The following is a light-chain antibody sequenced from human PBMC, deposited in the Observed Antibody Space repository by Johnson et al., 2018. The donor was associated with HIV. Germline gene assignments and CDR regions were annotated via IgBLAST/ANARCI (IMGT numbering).Light chain of an antibody. CDR1: SSNIGNNS. J-gene: IGLJ1*01. CDR3: GTWDSSLSAYV. Sequence: QSVLTQPPSVSAAPGQKVTISCSGSSSNIGNNSVSWYQQVPGTAPKLLIYDNSKRPSGIPDRFSGSKSGTSATLGITGLQTGDEADYYCGTWDSSLSAYVFGTGTKVTVL. V-gene: IGLV1-51*01. CDR2: DNS.